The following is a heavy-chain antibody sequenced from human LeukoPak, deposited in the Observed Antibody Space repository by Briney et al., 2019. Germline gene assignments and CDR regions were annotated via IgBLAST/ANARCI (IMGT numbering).Heavy chain of an antibody. Sequence: ASVKVSCKASGYTFTIYALNWVRQAPGQGLEWVGWINTNTGNPTYAQGFTGRFVFSLDTSVSTAYLQISSLKAEDTAVYYCARALLQGYSSSWYDSSVWFDPWGQGTLVTVSS. CDR2: INTNTGNP. V-gene: IGHV7-4-1*02. D-gene: IGHD6-13*01. CDR3: ARALLQGYSSSWYDSSVWFDP. J-gene: IGHJ5*02. CDR1: GYTFTIYA.